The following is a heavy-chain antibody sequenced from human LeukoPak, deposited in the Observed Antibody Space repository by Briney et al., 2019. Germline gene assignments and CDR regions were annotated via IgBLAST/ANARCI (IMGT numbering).Heavy chain of an antibody. D-gene: IGHD6-13*01. J-gene: IGHJ4*02. V-gene: IGHV3-23*01. Sequence: PGGSLRLSRAASGFTFSSYGMSWVRQAPGKGLEWVSAISGSGGSTYYADSVKGRFTISRDNSKNTLYLQMNSLRAEDTAVYYCAKRGIAAAGTMLYFDYWGQGTLVTVSS. CDR1: GFTFSSYG. CDR3: AKRGIAAAGTMLYFDY. CDR2: ISGSGGST.